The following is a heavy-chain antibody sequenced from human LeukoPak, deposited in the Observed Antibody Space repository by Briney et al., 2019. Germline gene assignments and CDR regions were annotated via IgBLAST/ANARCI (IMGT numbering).Heavy chain of an antibody. V-gene: IGHV4-34*01. Sequence: SETLSLTCAVYGGSFRVYYSSGIRQPPAKGLEWGGELNHSGSTNYNPSLKSRVPISVDTSKRQFSLKLSSVTAEDTAVYYCAIAGAGYFDYWGQGTLVTVSS. CDR1: GGSFRVYY. J-gene: IGHJ4*02. CDR2: LNHSGST. CDR3: AIAGAGYFDY. D-gene: IGHD6-19*01.